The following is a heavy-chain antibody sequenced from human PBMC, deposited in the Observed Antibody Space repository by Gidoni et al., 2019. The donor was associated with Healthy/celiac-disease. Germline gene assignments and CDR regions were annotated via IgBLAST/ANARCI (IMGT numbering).Heavy chain of an antibody. CDR3: AREESRYFDWLPPRPHAYYFDY. Sequence: QVQLQESGPGLVKPSGTLSLTCAVSGGSISSSNWWSWVRQPPGKGLEWIGEIYHSGSTNYNPSLKSRVTISVDKSKNQFSLKLSSVTAADTAVYYCAREESRYFDWLPPRPHAYYFDYWGQGTLVTVSS. J-gene: IGHJ4*02. CDR2: IYHSGST. D-gene: IGHD3-9*01. V-gene: IGHV4-4*02. CDR1: GGSISSSNW.